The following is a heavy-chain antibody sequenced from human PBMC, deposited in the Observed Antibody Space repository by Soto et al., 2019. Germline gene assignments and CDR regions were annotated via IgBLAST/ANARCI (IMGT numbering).Heavy chain of an antibody. D-gene: IGHD3-3*01. CDR3: VRVGFWSGYPYFDY. Sequence: SETLSLTCAVSGDSVSSTFWWSWVRQSPGKGLEWLGEVFHSGDTNYNPSLKKRVTMSVDKSKNQVSLNLTSVTGADTAVYHCVRVGFWSGYPYFDYWGQGAQVT. V-gene: IGHV4-4*02. CDR2: VFHSGDT. J-gene: IGHJ4*02. CDR1: GDSVSSTFW.